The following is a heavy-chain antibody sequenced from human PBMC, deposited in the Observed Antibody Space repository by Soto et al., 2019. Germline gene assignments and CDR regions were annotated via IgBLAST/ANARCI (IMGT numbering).Heavy chain of an antibody. CDR3: AIASYYVVYVFDY. D-gene: IGHD1-26*01. CDR1: GGTFSSYT. Sequence: ASVKVSCKASGGTFSSYTISWVRQAPGQGLEWMGRIIPILGIANYAQKFQGRVTITADKSTSTAYMELSSLRSEDTAVYYCAIASYYVVYVFDYWGQGTLVTVSS. V-gene: IGHV1-69*02. CDR2: IIPILGIA. J-gene: IGHJ4*02.